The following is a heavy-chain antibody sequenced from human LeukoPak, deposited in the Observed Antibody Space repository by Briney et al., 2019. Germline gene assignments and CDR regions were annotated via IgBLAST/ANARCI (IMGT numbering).Heavy chain of an antibody. D-gene: IGHD4-17*01. Sequence: TGGSLRLSCAASGFSFTNYDMHWVRPPTGKGLEWVATIGTAGDTYYAGSMKGRFTISRENGKSSLYLQISSLRAGDTAVYYCVRGSTVTYNMDVWGQGTTVIVSS. CDR1: GFSFTNYD. J-gene: IGHJ6*03. V-gene: IGHV3-13*01. CDR3: VRGSTVTYNMDV. CDR2: IGTAGDT.